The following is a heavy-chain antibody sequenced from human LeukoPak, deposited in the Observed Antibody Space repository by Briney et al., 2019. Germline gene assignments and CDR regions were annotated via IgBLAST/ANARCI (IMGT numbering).Heavy chain of an antibody. V-gene: IGHV4-34*01. J-gene: IGHJ4*02. CDR2: INHSGNT. CDR1: GGSFSGYY. Sequence: SETLSLTCAVYGGSFSGYYWSWIRQPPGKGLEWIGEINHSGNTNYNPSLKSRVTISLDTSKKQFSLKLSSVTAADTAVYYCARYAVAGMRYFDYWGQGTLVTVSS. D-gene: IGHD6-19*01. CDR3: ARYAVAGMRYFDY.